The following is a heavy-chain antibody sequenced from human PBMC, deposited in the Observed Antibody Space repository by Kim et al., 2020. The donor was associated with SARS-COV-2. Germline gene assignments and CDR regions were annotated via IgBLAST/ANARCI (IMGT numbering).Heavy chain of an antibody. V-gene: IGHV3-48*04. CDR2: ISLSGSIV. Sequence: GGSLRLSCEASGFSFSSYFMNWVRQAPGKGLEWVSFISLSGSIVDYADSVKGRFTISRDNAKNLVFLQMNSLRAEDTAVYYCVRDPTTVRLGYFDLWGRG. CDR3: VRDPTTVRLGYFDL. D-gene: IGHD4-17*01. J-gene: IGHJ2*01. CDR1: GFSFSSYF.